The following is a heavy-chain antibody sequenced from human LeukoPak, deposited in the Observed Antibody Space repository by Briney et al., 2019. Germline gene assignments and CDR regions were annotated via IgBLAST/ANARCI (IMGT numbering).Heavy chain of an antibody. D-gene: IGHD3-3*01. CDR3: ARGPGYYDFWSGYYEGYMDV. CDR1: GGSISSSSYY. Sequence: SETLSLTCTVSGGSISSSSYYWGWNRQPPGKGLEWIGSIYYSGSTYYNPSLKSRVTISVDTSKNQFSLKLSSVTAADTAVYYCARGPGYYDFWSGYYEGYMDVWGKGTTVTVSS. CDR2: IYYSGST. J-gene: IGHJ6*03. V-gene: IGHV4-39*07.